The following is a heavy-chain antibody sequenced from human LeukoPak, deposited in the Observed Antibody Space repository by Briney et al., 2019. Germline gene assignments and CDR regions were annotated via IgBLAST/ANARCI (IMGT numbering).Heavy chain of an antibody. Sequence: SETLSLTCTVSCGSISSYYWSWIRPPPGKGLGWFEYIYYSGSTNYNPSLKSRVTISVDTSKNQFSLKLSSVTAADTAVYYCARESGYYYGMDVWGQETTVTVSS. J-gene: IGHJ6*02. CDR2: IYYSGST. V-gene: IGHV4-59*01. CDR3: ARESGYYYGMDV. D-gene: IGHD6-25*01. CDR1: CGSISSYY.